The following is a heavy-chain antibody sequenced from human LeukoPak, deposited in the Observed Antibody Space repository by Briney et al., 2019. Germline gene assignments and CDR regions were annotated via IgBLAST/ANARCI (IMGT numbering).Heavy chain of an antibody. CDR1: GFTFSSYG. D-gene: IGHD5-24*01. V-gene: IGHV3-74*01. J-gene: IGHJ4*02. Sequence: PGRSLRLSCAASGFTFSSYGMHWVRQAPGKGLVWVSRINTDGSTTSYADSVKGRFTISRDNAKNTLYLQMNSLRADDTAVYYCARGEMVQVYWGQGTLVTVSS. CDR2: INTDGSTT. CDR3: ARGEMVQVY.